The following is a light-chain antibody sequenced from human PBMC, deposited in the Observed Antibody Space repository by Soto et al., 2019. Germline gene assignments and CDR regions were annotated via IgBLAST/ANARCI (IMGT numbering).Light chain of an antibody. CDR1: SSDVGGYNY. V-gene: IGLV2-14*01. J-gene: IGLJ1*01. CDR2: EVS. CDR3: SSFTSAYTFV. Sequence: QSALTQPASVSGSAGQSIAISCTGTSSDVGGYNYVSWYQQHPGKAPKLLLSEVSKRPSGVSDRFSCSKSGNTASLTISGLQTQDEADYYCSSFTSAYTFVFGTGTKVTVL.